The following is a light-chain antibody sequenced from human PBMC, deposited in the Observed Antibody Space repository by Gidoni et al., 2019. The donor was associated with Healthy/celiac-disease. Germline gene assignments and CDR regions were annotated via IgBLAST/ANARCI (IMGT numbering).Light chain of an antibody. CDR1: QSISSS. V-gene: IGKV1-5*01. CDR3: QQYNSYSET. J-gene: IGKJ1*01. CDR2: DAS. Sequence: DIQMTQSPSTLSASVGDRVTITCRASQSISSSLAWYQQKPGKAPKLLIYDASSVESGVASRFSGGGSGTEFTLTISSLQPDDFATYYCQQYNSYSETFGQGTKVEIK.